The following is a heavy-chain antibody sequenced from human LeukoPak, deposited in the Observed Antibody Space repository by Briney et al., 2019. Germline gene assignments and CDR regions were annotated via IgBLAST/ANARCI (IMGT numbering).Heavy chain of an antibody. D-gene: IGHD6-13*01. CDR1: GLTFTTYG. Sequence: GGSLRLSCAASGLTFTTYGMHWVRQAPGKGLEWVAVVSYDGTNKYYADSVKGRFTISRDSSKNTLYLQMNSLRAEDTAMYYCAKGYDSSSWHYFDYWGQGTLVTVSS. CDR2: VSYDGTNK. CDR3: AKGYDSSSWHYFDY. J-gene: IGHJ4*02. V-gene: IGHV3-30*18.